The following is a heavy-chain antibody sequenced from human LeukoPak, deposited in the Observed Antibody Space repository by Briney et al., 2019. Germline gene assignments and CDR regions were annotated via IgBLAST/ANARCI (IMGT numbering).Heavy chain of an antibody. CDR3: ATSFMIRGN. D-gene: IGHD3-16*01. Sequence: RGSLRLSCAASGFRFNDFSMNWVRQAPGKGLEWVSSISSSSSHIYYADSVKGRFTISRDNAKNSLYLQMNSLKAEDTAVYYCATSFMIRGNWGQGTLVTVSS. CDR2: ISSSSSHI. CDR1: GFRFNDFS. J-gene: IGHJ4*02. V-gene: IGHV3-21*01.